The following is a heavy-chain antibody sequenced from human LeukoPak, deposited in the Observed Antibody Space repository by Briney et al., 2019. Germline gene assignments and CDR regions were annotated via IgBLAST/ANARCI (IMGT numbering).Heavy chain of an antibody. V-gene: IGHV3-23*01. CDR1: GFPLSKNA. D-gene: IGHD3-3*01. CDR2: IEGGRNNK. CDR3: AKDILGWTFDV. Sequence: GGSLGLSCAPSGFPLSKNAMPGVPQAPGRGLEGVSGIEGGRNNKHYADSVKGRFTISRDSSKNALYLQMNSLRVEDTAVYYCAKDILGWTFDVWGQGTLVTVS. J-gene: IGHJ3*01.